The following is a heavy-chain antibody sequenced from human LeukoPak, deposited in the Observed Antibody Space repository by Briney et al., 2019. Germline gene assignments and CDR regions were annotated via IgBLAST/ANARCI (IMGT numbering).Heavy chain of an antibody. CDR1: GGSISSGSYY. V-gene: IGHV4-61*02. CDR2: IYTSGST. Sequence: PSQTLSLTCTVSGGSISSGSYYWSWIRQPAGKGLEMTGRIYTSGSTNYNPSLKSRVTISVDTSKNQFSLKLSSVTAADTAVYYCARVRPGDAFDIWGQGTMVTVSS. CDR3: ARVRPGDAFDI. J-gene: IGHJ3*02.